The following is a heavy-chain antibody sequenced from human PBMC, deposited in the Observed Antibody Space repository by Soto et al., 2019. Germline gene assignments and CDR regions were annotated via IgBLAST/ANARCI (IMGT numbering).Heavy chain of an antibody. CDR3: ASSPTHYGDYVGMDV. CDR1: GGTFSSYA. Sequence: SVKVSCKASGGTFSSYAISWVRQAPGQGLEWMGGIIPIFGTANYAQKFQGRVTITADESTSTAYMELSSLRSEDTAVYYCASSPTHYGDYVGMDVWGQGTTVTVSS. CDR2: IIPIFGTA. V-gene: IGHV1-69*13. J-gene: IGHJ6*02. D-gene: IGHD4-17*01.